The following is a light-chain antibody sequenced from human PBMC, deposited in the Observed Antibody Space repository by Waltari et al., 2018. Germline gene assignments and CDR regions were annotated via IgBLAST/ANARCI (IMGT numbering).Light chain of an antibody. CDR1: NSGVGSYDF. Sequence: QSALTQPASVSGSPGQSITIPCTGTNSGVGSYDFVSWYQQHPGKVPKVMIYEVTKRPSVVSDRFPGSKSGSKASLTISGLQAEDEADYYCCSYSTSGSILFGGGSKLTVL. CDR2: EVT. J-gene: IGLJ2*01. V-gene: IGLV2-23*02. CDR3: CSYSTSGSIL.